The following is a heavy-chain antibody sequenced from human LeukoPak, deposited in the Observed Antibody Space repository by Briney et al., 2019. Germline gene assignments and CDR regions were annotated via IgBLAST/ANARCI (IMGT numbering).Heavy chain of an antibody. Sequence: PGGSLRLSCAASGFTFSSYNMNWVRQAPGKGLEWVSSISSSSDYIYYADSVKGRFAISRDNAKNSLYLQMKSLRAEDTAVYYCARGKTSQNIVTRKTYNWFDPWGQGTLVTVSS. CDR1: GFTFSSYN. CDR2: ISSSSDYI. CDR3: ARGKTSQNIVTRKTYNWFDP. D-gene: IGHD2/OR15-2a*01. V-gene: IGHV3-21*01. J-gene: IGHJ5*02.